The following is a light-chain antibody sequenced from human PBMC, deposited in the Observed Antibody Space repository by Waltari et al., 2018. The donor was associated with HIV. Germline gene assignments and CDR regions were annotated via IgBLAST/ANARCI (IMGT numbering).Light chain of an antibody. CDR1: SSDVGGYHY. Sequence: QSALTQPPSASGSPGQSVTISCPGTSSDVGGYHYVSWYQQHPGKAPKLMIYEVTKRPSGVPDRFSGSKSGNTASLTVSGLQAEDEADYYCSSYAGRVFGTGTKVTVL. V-gene: IGLV2-8*01. CDR2: EVT. J-gene: IGLJ1*01. CDR3: SSYAGRV.